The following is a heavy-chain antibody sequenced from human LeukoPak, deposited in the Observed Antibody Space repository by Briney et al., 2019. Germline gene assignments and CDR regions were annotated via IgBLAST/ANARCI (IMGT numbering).Heavy chain of an antibody. CDR1: GFTFSSYA. Sequence: PGGSLRLSCAASGFTFSSYAIHWVRQAPGKGLEWVALISYDGSNKYYADSVKGRFTISRDNSKNTLYLQMNSLRAEDTAVYYCAREVYDYIWGRNFDYWGQGTLVTVSS. CDR3: AREVYDYIWGRNFDY. J-gene: IGHJ4*02. D-gene: IGHD3-16*01. CDR2: ISYDGSNK. V-gene: IGHV3-30*04.